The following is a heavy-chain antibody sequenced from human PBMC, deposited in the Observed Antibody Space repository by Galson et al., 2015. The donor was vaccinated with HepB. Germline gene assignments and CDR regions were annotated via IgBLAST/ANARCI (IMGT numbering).Heavy chain of an antibody. D-gene: IGHD1-26*01. CDR3: VKVRVRWELREGFDC. J-gene: IGHJ4*02. Sequence: SLRLSCAASGFTFSAYAMGWVRQSPEKGLEWVSTISGIGGATYYADSVQGRFTISGDYSNDTLYLEMNSLRADDTAVYYCVKVRVRWELREGFDCWGQGILVTVSS. CDR2: ISGIGGAT. V-gene: IGHV3-23*01. CDR1: GFTFSAYA.